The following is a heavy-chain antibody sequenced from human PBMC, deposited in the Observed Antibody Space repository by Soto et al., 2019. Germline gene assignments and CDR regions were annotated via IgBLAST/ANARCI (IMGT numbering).Heavy chain of an antibody. D-gene: IGHD3-22*01. J-gene: IGHJ4*02. CDR3: ARLRVGTMIVVVRRTTYFDY. Sequence: SETLSLTCTFSGGSISSSSYDWGWIRQPPGKGMEWIGSIYYSGSTYYNPSLKSRVTISVDTSKNQFSLKLSSVTAADTAVYYCARLRVGTMIVVVRRTTYFDYWGQGTMVTVSS. CDR1: GGSISSSSYD. V-gene: IGHV4-39*01. CDR2: IYYSGST.